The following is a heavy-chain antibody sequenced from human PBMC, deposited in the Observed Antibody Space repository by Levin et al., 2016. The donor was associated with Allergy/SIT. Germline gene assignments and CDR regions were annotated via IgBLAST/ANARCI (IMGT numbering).Heavy chain of an antibody. CDR1: GYTFIGYY. J-gene: IGHJ4*02. CDR3: ARDKGGSSVDY. Sequence: ASVKVSCKASGYTFIGYYMHWVRQAPGQGLEWMGWINPNTGDTKYAQKVQGRVTMTRDTSISTAYMELSRLSSDDTAVYYCARDKGGSSVDYWGQGTLVTVSS. D-gene: IGHD1-26*01. CDR2: INPNTGDT. V-gene: IGHV1-2*02.